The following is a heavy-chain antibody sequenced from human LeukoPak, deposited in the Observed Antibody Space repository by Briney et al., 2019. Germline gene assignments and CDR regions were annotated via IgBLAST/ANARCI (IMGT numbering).Heavy chain of an antibody. CDR3: ARDREVNRIVVVPAAILGAFDI. J-gene: IGHJ3*02. Sequence: SETLSLTCTVSGGSISSGGYYWSWIRQHPGKGLEWIGYIYYSGSTYYNPSLKSRVTISVDTSENQFSLKLSSVTAADTAVYYCARDREVNRIVVVPAAILGAFDIWGQGTMVTVSS. D-gene: IGHD2-2*01. CDR2: IYYSGST. CDR1: GGSISSGGYY. V-gene: IGHV4-31*03.